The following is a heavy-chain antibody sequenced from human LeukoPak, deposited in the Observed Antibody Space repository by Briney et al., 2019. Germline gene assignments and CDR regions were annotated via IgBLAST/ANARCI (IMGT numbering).Heavy chain of an antibody. CDR2: IYSGGST. Sequence: GGSLRLSCAASGFTVSSNYMSWVREAPGKGLEGVSVIYSGGSTYYPDSVKGRFTISRDNSKNTLYLQMNSLRAEDTAVYHCARGVVGATSPGDAFDIWGQGTMVTVSS. V-gene: IGHV3-53*01. CDR1: GFTVSSNY. J-gene: IGHJ3*02. CDR3: ARGVVGATSPGDAFDI. D-gene: IGHD1-26*01.